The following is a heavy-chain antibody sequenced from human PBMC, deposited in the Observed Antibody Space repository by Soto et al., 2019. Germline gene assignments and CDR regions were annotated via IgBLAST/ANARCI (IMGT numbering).Heavy chain of an antibody. Sequence: SETLSLTCTVSGGSISSSSYYWGWIRQPPGKGLEWIGSIYYSGSTYYNPSLKSRVTISVDTSKNQFSLKLSSVTAADTAVYYCARFHSSSWYYFDYWGQGTLVTAPQ. D-gene: IGHD6-13*01. CDR2: IYYSGST. J-gene: IGHJ4*02. CDR3: ARFHSSSWYYFDY. V-gene: IGHV4-39*01. CDR1: GGSISSSSYY.